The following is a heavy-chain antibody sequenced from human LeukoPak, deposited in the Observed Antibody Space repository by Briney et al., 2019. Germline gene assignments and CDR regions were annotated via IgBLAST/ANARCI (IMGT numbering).Heavy chain of an antibody. D-gene: IGHD3-22*01. V-gene: IGHV1-18*01. CDR2: ISAYNGNT. Sequence: ASVKVSCKASGYTFTSYGISWVRQAPGQGLEWMGWISAYNGNTNYAQKLQGRVTMTTDTSTSTAYMELRSLRSDDTAVYYCARDLQRYYYDSSGYYWPYWGQGTLVTVSS. CDR1: GYTFTSYG. CDR3: ARDLQRYYYDSSGYYWPY. J-gene: IGHJ4*02.